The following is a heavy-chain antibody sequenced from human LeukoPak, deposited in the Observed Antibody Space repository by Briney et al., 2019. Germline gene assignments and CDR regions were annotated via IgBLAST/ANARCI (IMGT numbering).Heavy chain of an antibody. CDR1: GYTFTSYG. J-gene: IGHJ4*02. CDR3: ARDLIETYCGGDCHPTLFDY. V-gene: IGHV1-18*01. D-gene: IGHD2-21*02. CDR2: FGAYNGNT. Sequence: ASVKVSCKASGYTFTSYGISRGRQAPGPGRGWMGWFGAYNGNTNYAQKLQGRVTMTTDTSTSTAYMELRSLRSDDTAVYYCARDLIETYCGGDCHPTLFDYWGQGTLVTVSS.